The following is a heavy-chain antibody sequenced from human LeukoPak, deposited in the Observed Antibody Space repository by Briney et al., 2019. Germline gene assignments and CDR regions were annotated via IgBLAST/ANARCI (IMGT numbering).Heavy chain of an antibody. J-gene: IGHJ1*01. V-gene: IGHV1-2*02. D-gene: IGHD2-2*01. CDR2: ILPGSGDT. CDR1: GYTFTDYY. CDR3: ARPPRDLVSAAPFPS. Sequence: GASVKVSCKASGYTFTDYYIQWVRQAPGEGLEWVGWILPGSGDTYYAQRFHGRVAMITDTSINTAYMELSRLKSDDTAVYFCARPPRDLVSAAPFPSWGQGTLVTVSS.